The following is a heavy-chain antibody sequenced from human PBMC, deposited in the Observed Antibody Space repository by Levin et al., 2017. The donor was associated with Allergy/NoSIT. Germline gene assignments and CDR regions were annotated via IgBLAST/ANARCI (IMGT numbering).Heavy chain of an antibody. CDR3: ARDCGSDCYIDY. Sequence: GSLRRSCTVAGGSISSYYWSGIRQPPGKGLEWMGESKDRGRSNDNPALKSRVTISVDTSKNQFSLKLSSVTDADTAVYYCARDCGSDCYIDYWGQGTLVTVSS. V-gene: IGHV4-59*01. J-gene: IGHJ4*02. D-gene: IGHD2-21*02. CDR1: GGSISSYY. CDR2: SKDRGRS.